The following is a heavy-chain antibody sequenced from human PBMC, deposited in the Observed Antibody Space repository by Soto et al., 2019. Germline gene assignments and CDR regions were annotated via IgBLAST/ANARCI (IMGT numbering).Heavy chain of an antibody. CDR2: IYPGDSDT. J-gene: IGHJ4*02. Sequence: RGESLKISCKGSGYTFTIYWIGWVRQTPGKGLEWMGLIYPGDSDTRYSPSFQGQVTISADKSASTAYLQWSSLKASDTALYYCATRANSHAYFHFWGQGTLVTVSS. V-gene: IGHV5-51*01. CDR1: GYTFTIYW. D-gene: IGHD1-26*01. CDR3: ATRANSHAYFHF.